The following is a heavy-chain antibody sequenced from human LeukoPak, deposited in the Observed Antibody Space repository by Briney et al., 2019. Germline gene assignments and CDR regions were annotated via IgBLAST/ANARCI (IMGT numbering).Heavy chain of an antibody. CDR3: ARDFRGRRGWTGFTYYFDY. V-gene: IGHV3-20*04. Sequence: GGSLRLSCAASGFTFDDYGMSWVRQAPGKGLEWVSGINWNGGRIGYADSVKGRFTISRDNSKNTLYLQMNSLRAEDTAVYYCARDFRGRRGWTGFTYYFDYWGQGTLVTVSS. D-gene: IGHD1-26*01. CDR1: GFTFDDYG. CDR2: INWNGGRI. J-gene: IGHJ4*02.